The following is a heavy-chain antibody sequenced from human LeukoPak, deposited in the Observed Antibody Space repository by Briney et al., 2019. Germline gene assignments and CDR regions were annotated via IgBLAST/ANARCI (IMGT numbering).Heavy chain of an antibody. J-gene: IGHJ4*02. Sequence: GGSLRLSCAASGFTFSSYWMNWVRQAPGKGLERVANINQDGSAEYYVDSVKGRFTISRDNSKNTLYLQMNSLRAEDTAVYYCARGLYSYGHVDDYWGQGTLVTVSS. V-gene: IGHV3-7*05. CDR2: INQDGSAE. D-gene: IGHD5-18*01. CDR1: GFTFSSYW. CDR3: ARGLYSYGHVDDY.